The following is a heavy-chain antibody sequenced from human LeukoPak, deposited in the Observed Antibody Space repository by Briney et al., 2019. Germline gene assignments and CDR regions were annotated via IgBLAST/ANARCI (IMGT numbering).Heavy chain of an antibody. CDR3: ARSNHYYGSGSGDAYDI. D-gene: IGHD3-10*01. J-gene: IGHJ3*02. V-gene: IGHV1-2*02. CDR1: GYTLTAFY. CDR2: IIPKNGDT. Sequence: ASVKVSCKASGYTLTAFYIHWVRQTPGQGLEWMGWIIPKNGDTNYAQKFRGGVTMTRDTSVNTAYMELKWLRSDDTAVYYCARSNHYYGSGSGDAYDIWGQGTMVTVSS.